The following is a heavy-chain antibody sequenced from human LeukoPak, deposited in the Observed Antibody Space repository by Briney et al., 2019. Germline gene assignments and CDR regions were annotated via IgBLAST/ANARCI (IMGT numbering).Heavy chain of an antibody. CDR3: ARGDIVMGGGRNWFDP. V-gene: IGHV4-4*07. D-gene: IGHD2-21*01. CDR1: GGSISNHF. J-gene: IGHJ5*02. CDR2: VSTSGST. Sequence: SETLSLTCTVSGGSISNHFCSLIRQPAGKVLEWIGRVSTSGSTYYNPSLKSRVTMSADTSKNQFSLKLTSMTAADTAVYYCARGDIVMGGGRNWFDPWVQGTLVTVSS.